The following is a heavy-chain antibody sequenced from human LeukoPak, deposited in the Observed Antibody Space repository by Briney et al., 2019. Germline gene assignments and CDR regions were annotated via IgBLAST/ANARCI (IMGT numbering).Heavy chain of an antibody. CDR1: GFTFDDYA. D-gene: IGHD2-15*01. CDR2: ISWNSGSI. J-gene: IGHJ6*03. V-gene: IGHV3-9*01. CDR3: AKTFEGDIVVVVAYYYMDV. Sequence: GGSLRLSCAASGFTFDDYAMHWVRQAPGKGLEWVSGISWNSGSIGYADSVKGRFTISRDNAKNSLYLQMNSLRAEDTAVYYCAKTFEGDIVVVVAYYYMDVWGKGTTVTVSS.